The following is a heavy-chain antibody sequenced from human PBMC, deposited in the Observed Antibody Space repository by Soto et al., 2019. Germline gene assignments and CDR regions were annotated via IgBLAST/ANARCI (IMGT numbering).Heavy chain of an antibody. CDR3: AKEYSGYAIAVTFDY. Sequence: GGSLRLSCAASGFTLSSYSMSWVRQAPGKGLEWVSAISGSGGSTYYADSVKGRFTISRDNSKNTLYLQMNSLRAEDTAVYYCAKEYSGYAIAVTFDYWGQGTLVTSPQ. J-gene: IGHJ4*02. CDR1: GFTLSSYS. D-gene: IGHD5-12*01. CDR2: ISGSGGST. V-gene: IGHV3-23*01.